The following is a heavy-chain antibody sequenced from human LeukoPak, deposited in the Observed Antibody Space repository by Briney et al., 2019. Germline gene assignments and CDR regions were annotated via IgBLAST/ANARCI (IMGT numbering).Heavy chain of an antibody. CDR1: GFTFSSYS. CDR3: AKDSSGWLRYYFDY. Sequence: GGSLRLSCAASGFTFSSYSMNWVRQAPGKGLEWVSYISSSSSTIYYADSVKGRFTISRGNAKNSLYLQMNSLRAEDTALYYCAKDSSGWLRYYFDYWGQGTLVTVSS. CDR2: ISSSSSTI. D-gene: IGHD6-19*01. V-gene: IGHV3-48*04. J-gene: IGHJ4*02.